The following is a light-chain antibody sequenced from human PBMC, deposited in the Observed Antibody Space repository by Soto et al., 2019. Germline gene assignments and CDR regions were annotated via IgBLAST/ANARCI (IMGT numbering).Light chain of an antibody. CDR1: SSDVGGYNS. CDR2: DVS. V-gene: IGLV2-14*01. CDR3: RSYTSSSPYV. Sequence: QSVLTQPASVSGSPGQSITISCTGTSSDVGGYNSVSWYHQHPGKAPKVMIYDVSNRPSGVSNRFSGSKSGNTASLTISGLQAEDEADYYCRSYTSSSPYVFGTGTKDTVL. J-gene: IGLJ1*01.